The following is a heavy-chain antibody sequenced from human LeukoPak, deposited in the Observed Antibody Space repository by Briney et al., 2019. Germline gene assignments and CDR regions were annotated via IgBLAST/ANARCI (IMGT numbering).Heavy chain of an antibody. D-gene: IGHD4-23*01. Sequence: SDTLSLTCTVTGGPISSYYWRRTRQTPGKGLEWIGYVYYSGSTNYNPSLKSRVTISVDTSKNQFSLKLSSVTAADTAVYYCARDGYGGNVDYWGQGTLVTVSS. CDR3: ARDGYGGNVDY. J-gene: IGHJ4*02. CDR1: GGPISSYY. CDR2: VYYSGST. V-gene: IGHV4-59*01.